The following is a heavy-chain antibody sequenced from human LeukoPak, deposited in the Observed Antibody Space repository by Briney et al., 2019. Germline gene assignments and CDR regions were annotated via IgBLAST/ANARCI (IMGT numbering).Heavy chain of an antibody. Sequence: PGGSLRLSCAASGFTFSSYEMSWVRQAPGKGLEWVSAITGGAVSTYYADPVKGRFTISRDNSKNTLYLQMNSLRAEDTAVYYCAKDSMIVVVITSAFDIWGQGTMVTVSS. J-gene: IGHJ3*02. V-gene: IGHV3-23*01. CDR1: GFTFSSYE. CDR2: ITGGAVST. D-gene: IGHD3-22*01. CDR3: AKDSMIVVVITSAFDI.